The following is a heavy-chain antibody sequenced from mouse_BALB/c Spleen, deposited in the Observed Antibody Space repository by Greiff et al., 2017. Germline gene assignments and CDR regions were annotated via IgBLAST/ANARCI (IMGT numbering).Heavy chain of an antibody. J-gene: IGHJ2*01. CDR1: GYSITSGYY. Sequence: EVQVVESGPGLVKPSQSLSLTCSVTGYSITSGYYWNWIRQFPGNKLEWMGYISYDGSNNYNPSLKNRISITRDTSKNQFFLKLNSVTTEDTATYYCARDRGGYYVNWGQGTTLTVSS. CDR3: ARDRGGYYVN. D-gene: IGHD2-3*01. CDR2: ISYDGSN. V-gene: IGHV3-6*02.